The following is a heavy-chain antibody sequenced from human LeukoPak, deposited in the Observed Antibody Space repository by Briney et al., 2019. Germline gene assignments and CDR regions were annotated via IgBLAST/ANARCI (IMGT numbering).Heavy chain of an antibody. CDR1: DGSFSDYY. CDR2: INHSGST. V-gene: IGHV4-34*01. J-gene: IGHJ5*02. Sequence: PSETLSLTCAVYDGSFSDYYWSWIRQPPGKGLEWIGEINHSGSTNYNPSLKSRVTISVDTSKNQFSLKLSSVTAADTAVYYCARRIIVGASYNWFDPWGQGTLVTVSS. D-gene: IGHD1-26*01. CDR3: ARRIIVGASYNWFDP.